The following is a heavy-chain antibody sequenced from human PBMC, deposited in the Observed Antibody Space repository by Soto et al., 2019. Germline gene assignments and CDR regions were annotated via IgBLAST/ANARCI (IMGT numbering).Heavy chain of an antibody. CDR2: IIPISGTA. CDR3: ARSQGSSTSLEIYYYYYYGMDV. Sequence: QVQLVQSGAEVKKPGSSVNVSCKASGGTFSSYAISWVRQAPGQGLEWMGGIIPISGTANYAQKFQGRVTITEDESTSTAYMELSSLRSEDTAVYYCARSQGSSTSLEIYYYYYYGMDVWGQGTTVTVSS. V-gene: IGHV1-69*01. J-gene: IGHJ6*02. CDR1: GGTFSSYA. D-gene: IGHD2-2*01.